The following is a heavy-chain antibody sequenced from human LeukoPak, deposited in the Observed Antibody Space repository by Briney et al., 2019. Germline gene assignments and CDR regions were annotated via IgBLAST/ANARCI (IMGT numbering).Heavy chain of an antibody. Sequence: GGSLRLSCAASEFTGSSHYMSWVRQAPGKGLEWVSAISGSGGSTYYADSVKGRFTISRDNSKNTLYLQMNSLRAEDTAVYYCCTSPSFGSSWYQFNYWGQGALVIVSS. CDR1: EFTGSSHY. CDR3: CTSPSFGSSWYQFNY. D-gene: IGHD6-13*01. V-gene: IGHV3-23*01. CDR2: ISGSGGST. J-gene: IGHJ4*02.